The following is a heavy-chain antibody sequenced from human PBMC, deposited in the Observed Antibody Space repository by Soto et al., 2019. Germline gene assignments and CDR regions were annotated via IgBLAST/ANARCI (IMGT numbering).Heavy chain of an antibody. CDR1: GGTFSRYS. CDR3: AAVEAASDNYYYYGMDV. Sequence: QVKLVQSGTDVKKPGSSVKVSCKASGGTFSRYSISWVRQAPGQGLEWMGGIMPVFGIPNYAQKFQGRVTLTADESTSTAYMELSSLRSEDTAVYYCAAVEAASDNYYYYGMDVWGQGTTVTVSS. D-gene: IGHD6-13*01. V-gene: IGHV1-69*01. J-gene: IGHJ6*02. CDR2: IMPVFGIP.